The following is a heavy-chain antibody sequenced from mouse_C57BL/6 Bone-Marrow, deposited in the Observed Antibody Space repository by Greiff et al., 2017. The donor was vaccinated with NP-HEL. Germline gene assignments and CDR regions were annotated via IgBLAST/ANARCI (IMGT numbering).Heavy chain of an antibody. V-gene: IGHV1-55*01. Sequence: QVQLQQPGAELVKPGASVKMSCKASGYTFTSYWITWVKQRPGQGLEWIGDIYPGSGSTNYNEKFKSKATLTVDTSSSTAYMQLSSLTSEDSAVYYCALIYYYGSFYWYCEVWGTGTTVTVSS. CDR2: IYPGSGST. J-gene: IGHJ1*03. CDR3: ALIYYYGSFYWYCEV. CDR1: GYTFTSYW. D-gene: IGHD1-1*01.